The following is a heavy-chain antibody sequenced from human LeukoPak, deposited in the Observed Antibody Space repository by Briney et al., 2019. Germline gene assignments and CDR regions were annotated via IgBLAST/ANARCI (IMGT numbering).Heavy chain of an antibody. CDR3: ARLYYDSSGYYDY. D-gene: IGHD3-22*01. J-gene: IGHJ4*02. Sequence: GASVKVSCKASGYTFTDYYIHWVRQAPGQGPEWLGWINTNTGNPTYAQGFTGRFVFSLDTSVSTAYLQISSLKAEDTAVYYCARLYYDSSGYYDYWGQGTLVTVSS. CDR1: GYTFTDYY. V-gene: IGHV7-4-1*02. CDR2: INTNTGNP.